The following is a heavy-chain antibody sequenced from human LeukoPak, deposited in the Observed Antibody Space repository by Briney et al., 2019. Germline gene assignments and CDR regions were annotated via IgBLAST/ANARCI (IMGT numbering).Heavy chain of an antibody. V-gene: IGHV4-34*01. J-gene: IGHJ4*02. Sequence: SETLSLTCAVYGGSFSGYYWSWIRQPPGKGLEWIGEINHSGSTNYNPSLKSRVTISVDTSKNQFSLKLSSVTAADTAVYYCARDHYGLFDYWGRGTLVTVSS. CDR3: ARDHYGLFDY. CDR2: INHSGST. D-gene: IGHD4-17*01. CDR1: GGSFSGYY.